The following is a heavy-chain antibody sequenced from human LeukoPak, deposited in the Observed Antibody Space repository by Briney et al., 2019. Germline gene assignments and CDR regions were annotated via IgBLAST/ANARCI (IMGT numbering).Heavy chain of an antibody. J-gene: IGHJ5*02. D-gene: IGHD2-21*01. Sequence: SETLSLTCAVYGGSFSGYYWSWIRQPPGKGLEWIGEINHSGSTNYNPSLKSRVTISVDTSRNQISLKVTSVTAADTAVYYCASTGGDHYHWFDPWGQGTLVTVSS. V-gene: IGHV4-34*01. CDR3: ASTGGDHYHWFDP. CDR1: GGSFSGYY. CDR2: INHSGST.